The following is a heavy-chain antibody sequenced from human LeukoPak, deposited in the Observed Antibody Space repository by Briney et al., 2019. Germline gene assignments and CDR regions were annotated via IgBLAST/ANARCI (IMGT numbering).Heavy chain of an antibody. D-gene: IGHD3-10*01. CDR2: IYYSGST. J-gene: IGHJ3*02. CDR1: GGSFSGYY. Sequence: SETLSLTCAVYGGSFSGYYWGWIRQPPGKGLEWIGSIYYSGSTYYNPSLKSRVTKSVDTSKNQFSLKLSSVTAADTAVYYCARGLTMVRGDAFDIWGQGTMVTVSS. CDR3: ARGLTMVRGDAFDI. V-gene: IGHV4-34*01.